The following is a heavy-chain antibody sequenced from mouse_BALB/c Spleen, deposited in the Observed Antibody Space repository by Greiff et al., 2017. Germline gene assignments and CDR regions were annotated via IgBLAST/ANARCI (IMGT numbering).Heavy chain of an antibody. V-gene: IGHV1-87*01. J-gene: IGHJ4*01. Sequence: QVQLQQSGAELARPGASVKLSCKASGYTFTSYWMPWVKQRPGQGLEWIGAIYPGDGDTRYPQKFKGKATLTADKSTSTAYMQLSSLASEDSAVYYCAIGWWTGHYYAMDYWGQGTSVTVSS. D-gene: IGHD1-1*02. CDR3: AIGWWTGHYYAMDY. CDR1: GYTFTSYW. CDR2: IYPGDGDT.